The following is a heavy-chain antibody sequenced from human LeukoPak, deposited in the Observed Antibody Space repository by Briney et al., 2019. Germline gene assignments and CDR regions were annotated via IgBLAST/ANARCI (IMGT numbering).Heavy chain of an antibody. J-gene: IGHJ6*02. CDR2: IYTSGST. D-gene: IGHD3-3*01. CDR1: GGSFSSYY. V-gene: IGHV4-59*10. Sequence: TSSETLSLTCAVYGGSFSSYYWSWIRQPAGKGLEWIGRIYTSGSTNYNPSLKSRVTMSVDTSKNQFSLKLSSVTAADTAVYYCARALPYYDFWSGGGGYGMDVWGQGTTVTVSS. CDR3: ARALPYYDFWSGGGGYGMDV.